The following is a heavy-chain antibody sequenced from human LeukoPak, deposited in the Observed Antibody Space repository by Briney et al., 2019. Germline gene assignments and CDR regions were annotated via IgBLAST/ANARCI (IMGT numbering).Heavy chain of an antibody. Sequence: SETLSLTCTVSGGSISSYYWSWIRQPPGKGLEWIGEINHSGSTNYNPSLKSRVTISVDTSKNQFSLKLSSVTAADTAVYYCARRMTTVTKVDYWGQGTLVTVSS. D-gene: IGHD4-17*01. CDR3: ARRMTTVTKVDY. V-gene: IGHV4-34*01. CDR2: INHSGST. CDR1: GGSISSYY. J-gene: IGHJ4*02.